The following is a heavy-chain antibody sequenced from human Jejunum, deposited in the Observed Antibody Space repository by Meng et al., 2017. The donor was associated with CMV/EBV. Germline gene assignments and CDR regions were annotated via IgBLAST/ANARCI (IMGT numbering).Heavy chain of an antibody. Sequence: QWKLVQSWAEVKKPGVSLKLSCETSGFTFTTYFMHWLRQAPGQGLQWMGLFNPNGDVTTYSPRFQGRITLTGDTSTSTLYMELSSLTSDDTAVYYCAREMPMTCYFDQWGQGTLVTVSS. CDR1: GFTFTTYF. CDR3: AREMPMTCYFDQ. CDR2: FNPNGDVT. V-gene: IGHV1-46*01. J-gene: IGHJ4*03. D-gene: IGHD3-22*01.